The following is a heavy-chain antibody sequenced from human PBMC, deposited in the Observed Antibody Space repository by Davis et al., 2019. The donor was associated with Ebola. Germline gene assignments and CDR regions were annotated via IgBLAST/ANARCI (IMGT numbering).Heavy chain of an antibody. D-gene: IGHD2-15*01. CDR1: GFTFSSYA. Sequence: PGGSLRLSCAASGFTFSSYAMHWVRQAPGKGLEWVAVISYDGSNKYYADSVKGRFTISRDNSKNTLYLQMNSLRAEDTAVYYCARGSYLLLYHWGQGTLVTVSS. J-gene: IGHJ5*02. CDR3: ARGSYLLLYH. CDR2: ISYDGSNK. V-gene: IGHV3-30-3*01.